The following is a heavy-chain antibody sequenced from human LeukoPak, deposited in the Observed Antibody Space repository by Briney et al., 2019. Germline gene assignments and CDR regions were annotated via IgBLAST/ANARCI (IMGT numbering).Heavy chain of an antibody. Sequence: ASVKVSCKASGYTLTGYYMHWVRQAPGQGLEWMGWINPNSGGTNYAQKFQGRVTMTRDTSISTAYMELSRLRSDDTAVYYCAIVMITFGGVIDPWGQGTLVTASS. J-gene: IGHJ5*02. CDR1: GYTLTGYY. V-gene: IGHV1-2*02. D-gene: IGHD3-16*01. CDR2: INPNSGGT. CDR3: AIVMITFGGVIDP.